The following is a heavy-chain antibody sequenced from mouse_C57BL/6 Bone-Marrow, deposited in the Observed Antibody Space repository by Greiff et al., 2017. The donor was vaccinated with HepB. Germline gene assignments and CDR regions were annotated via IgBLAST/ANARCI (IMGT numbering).Heavy chain of an antibody. Sequence: VQLQQSGAELVRPGTSVKVSCKASGYAFTNYLIEWVKQRPGQGLEWIGVINPGSGGTNYNEKFKGKATLTADKSSSTAYMQLNSLTSEDSAVYYCARGYGYWGQGTTLTVSS. J-gene: IGHJ2*01. CDR1: GYAFTNYL. CDR2: INPGSGGT. CDR3: ARGYGY. D-gene: IGHD1-1*01. V-gene: IGHV1-54*01.